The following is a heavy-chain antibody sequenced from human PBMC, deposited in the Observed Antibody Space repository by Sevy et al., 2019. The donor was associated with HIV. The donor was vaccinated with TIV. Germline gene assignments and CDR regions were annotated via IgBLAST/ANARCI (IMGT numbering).Heavy chain of an antibody. J-gene: IGHJ4*02. V-gene: IGHV3-7*01. Sequence: GGSLRLSCAASGFTFSSYWLNWVRQAPGKGLEWVANIKQDGSERYYVDSVKGRFTISRDNAKNSLYLQMNSLRAEDTAVYYLARGSFCSSASCYSGGYHYWGQGTLVTVSS. CDR3: ARGSFCSSASCYSGGYHY. CDR1: GFTFSSYW. D-gene: IGHD2-2*01. CDR2: IKQDGSER.